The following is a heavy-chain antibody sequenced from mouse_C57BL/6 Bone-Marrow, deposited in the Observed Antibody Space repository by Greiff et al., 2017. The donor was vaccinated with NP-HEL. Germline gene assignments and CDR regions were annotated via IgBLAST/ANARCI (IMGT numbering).Heavy chain of an antibody. V-gene: IGHV5-4*03. Sequence: DVMLVESGGGLVKPGGSLKLSCAASGFTFSSYAMSWVRQTPEKRLEWVATISDGGSYTYSPDNVKGRFTISRDNAKNNLYLQMSHLKSEDTAMYYCARYDYAVWYFDVWGTGTTVTVSS. D-gene: IGHD2-4*01. J-gene: IGHJ1*03. CDR2: ISDGGSYT. CDR3: ARYDYAVWYFDV. CDR1: GFTFSSYA.